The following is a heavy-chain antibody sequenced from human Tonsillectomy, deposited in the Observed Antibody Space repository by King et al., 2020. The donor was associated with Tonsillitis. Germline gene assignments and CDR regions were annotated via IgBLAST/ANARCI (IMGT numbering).Heavy chain of an antibody. V-gene: IGHV2-70*01. CDR2: IDWDDDQ. CDR1: GFSLSTSGMC. J-gene: IGHJ4*02. CDR3: ARINNDFWSGYADY. D-gene: IGHD3-3*01. Sequence: TLKESGPALVKPTQTLTLTCTFSGFSLSTSGMCVSWIRQPPGKALEWLALIDWDDDQYYSKSLKTRGTISTYTAKNQVVLTMTNMDPVDTATYYCARINNDFWSGYADYWGRGTLVTVSS.